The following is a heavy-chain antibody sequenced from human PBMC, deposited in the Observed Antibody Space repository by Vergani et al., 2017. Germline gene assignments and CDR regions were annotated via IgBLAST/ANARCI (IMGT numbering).Heavy chain of an antibody. J-gene: IGHJ4*02. CDR3: ARSIGDCTSGRCRPYYFDL. CDR2: VNFVTGAA. V-gene: IGHV1-46*02. CDR1: GYIFKNYY. Sequence: QVQLVQSGAAVKKPGASAKVSCTASGYIFKNYYMHWLRLAPGQGFQWMGVVNFVTGAATSPQKFEGRITMTRDTSTATFYMDLSSLKYEDTAIYYCARSIGDCTSGRCRPYYFDLWGQATLVTVSS. D-gene: IGHD2-15*01.